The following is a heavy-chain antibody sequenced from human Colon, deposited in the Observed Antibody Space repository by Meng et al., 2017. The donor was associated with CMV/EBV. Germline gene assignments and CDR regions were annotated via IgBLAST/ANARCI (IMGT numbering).Heavy chain of an antibody. D-gene: IGHD2-2*02. CDR1: GGSIRSSTYY. CDR2: VYHSGST. J-gene: IGHJ5*02. CDR3: ERVSGYCSSTSCYINWFDP. V-gene: IGHV4-39*07. Sequence: SETLSLTCTVSGGSIRSSTYYWGWIRQPPGKGLEWIGSVYHSGSTYYNPSLLRRVTTSVDTSKNQFYLKLTSVTAADTAVYYCERVSGYCSSTSCYINWFDPWGQGTLVTVSS.